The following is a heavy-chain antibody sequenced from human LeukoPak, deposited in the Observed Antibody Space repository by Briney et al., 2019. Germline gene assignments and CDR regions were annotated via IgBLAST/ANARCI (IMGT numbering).Heavy chain of an antibody. V-gene: IGHV4-59*01. Sequence: PSETLSLTCTVSGGSISSYYWSWIRQPPGKGLEWIGYIYYSGSTNYNPSLKSRVTISVDTSKNQFSLKLSSVTAADTAVYYCARGTLGYCSGGSCFSTEFDYWGQGTLVTVSS. J-gene: IGHJ4*02. CDR1: GGSISSYY. D-gene: IGHD2-15*01. CDR3: ARGTLGYCSGGSCFSTEFDY. CDR2: IYYSGST.